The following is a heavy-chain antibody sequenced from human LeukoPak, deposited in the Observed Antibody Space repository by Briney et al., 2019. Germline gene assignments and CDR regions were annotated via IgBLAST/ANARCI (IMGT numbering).Heavy chain of an antibody. D-gene: IGHD3-22*01. CDR2: IYTSGST. Sequence: SETLSLTCTVSGGSVSSGSYYWSWIRQPAGKGLEWIGRIYTSGSTNYNPSLKSRVTMSVDTSKNQFSLKLSSVTAADTAVYYCAREWLYYYDSSGYHHDAFDIWGQGTMVTVSS. CDR3: AREWLYYYDSSGYHHDAFDI. J-gene: IGHJ3*02. CDR1: GGSVSSGSYY. V-gene: IGHV4-61*02.